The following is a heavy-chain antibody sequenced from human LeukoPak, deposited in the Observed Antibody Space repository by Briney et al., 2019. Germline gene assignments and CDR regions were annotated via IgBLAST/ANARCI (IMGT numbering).Heavy chain of an antibody. D-gene: IGHD1-26*01. J-gene: IGHJ4*02. CDR3: ARGYSYLDY. Sequence: GGSLRLSCAVSGFSFTTYWMTWVRQAPGKGLGWVASVKEDGSEKYLVDSVKGRFSISRDNAKNSLFLQLNSLSAEDTAVYYCARGYSYLDYWGQGTLVTVSS. V-gene: IGHV3-7*05. CDR2: VKEDGSEK. CDR1: GFSFTTYW.